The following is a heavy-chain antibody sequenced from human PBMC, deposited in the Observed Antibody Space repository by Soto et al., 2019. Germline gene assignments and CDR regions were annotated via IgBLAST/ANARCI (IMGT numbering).Heavy chain of an antibody. D-gene: IGHD1-26*01. CDR2: ISGSGGST. V-gene: IGHV3-23*01. Sequence: GGSLRLSCAASGFTFSSYAMSWVRQAPGKGLEWVSAISGSGGSTYYADSVKGRFTISRDNSKNTLYLQMNSLRAEDTAVYYCAKPRRRATSGLMAFDIWGQGTMVTVSS. J-gene: IGHJ3*02. CDR3: AKPRRRATSGLMAFDI. CDR1: GFTFSSYA.